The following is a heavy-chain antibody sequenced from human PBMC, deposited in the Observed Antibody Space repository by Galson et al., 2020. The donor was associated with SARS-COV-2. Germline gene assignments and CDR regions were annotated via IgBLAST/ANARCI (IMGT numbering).Heavy chain of an antibody. CDR1: GLTLNNYG. V-gene: IGHV3-30*18. J-gene: IGHJ6*03. Sequence: GGSLRLSSIGSGLTLNNYGIHWVRQAPGKGLEWVAVTSYEGSKKYYADSVKGRCTISKDNSRNTVYLQMSSLRPEDTAVYYCVKVGVPFLFGLYFYMDGWGKVTMVTVS. CDR3: VKVGVPFLFGLYFYMDG. D-gene: IGHD2-8*01. CDR2: TSYEGSKK.